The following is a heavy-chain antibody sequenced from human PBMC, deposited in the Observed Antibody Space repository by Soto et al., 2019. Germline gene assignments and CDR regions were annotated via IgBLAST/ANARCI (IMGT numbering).Heavy chain of an antibody. J-gene: IGHJ4*02. CDR2: ISPNNGNT. D-gene: IGHD2-2*01. CDR3: ARASIVVLPAAMRAFDY. V-gene: IGHV1-18*01. Sequence: ASVKVSCKASGYTFTSYGISWVRQAPGQGLEWMGWISPNNGNTNYAQKLQGRVTMTTNTSISTAYMELSSLRSEDTAVYYCARASIVVLPAAMRAFDYWGQGTLVTVSS. CDR1: GYTFTSYG.